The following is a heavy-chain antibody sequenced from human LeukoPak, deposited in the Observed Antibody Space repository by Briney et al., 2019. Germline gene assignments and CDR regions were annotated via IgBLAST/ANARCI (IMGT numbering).Heavy chain of an antibody. D-gene: IGHD3-10*01. V-gene: IGHV1-2*02. CDR1: GYTFTGYY. CDR3: ARGSTLRGDSPYYFDY. CDR2: INPNSGGT. J-gene: IGHJ4*02. Sequence: GASVKVSCKASGYTFTGYYMHWVRQAPGQGLEWMGWINPNSGGTNYAQKFQGRVTMTRDTSSSTAYMELSRLRSDDTAVYYCARGSTLRGDSPYYFDYWGQGTLVTVSS.